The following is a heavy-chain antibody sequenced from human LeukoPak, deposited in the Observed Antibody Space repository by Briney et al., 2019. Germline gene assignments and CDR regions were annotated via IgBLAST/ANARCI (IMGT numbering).Heavy chain of an antibody. D-gene: IGHD3-22*01. CDR3: ARHEYYYDSSGYAYFDY. V-gene: IGHV5-51*01. J-gene: IGHJ4*02. CDR1: GYTFTNYW. Sequence: GESLKISCEASGYTFTNYWIGWVRQMPGKGLEWMGIIYPDDSDTKYSPSFQGQVTISADKSISTAYLQWSSLKASDTAMYYCARHEYYYDSSGYAYFDYWGQGTLVTVSS. CDR2: IYPDDSDT.